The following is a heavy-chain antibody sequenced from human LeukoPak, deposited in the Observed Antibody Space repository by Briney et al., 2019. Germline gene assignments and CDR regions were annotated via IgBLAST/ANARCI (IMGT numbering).Heavy chain of an antibody. CDR2: IYYSGTT. CDR1: GVFVSCSSYY. D-gene: IGHD6-13*01. J-gene: IGHJ4*02. Sequence: SETLSLTCTVSGVFVSCSSYYWGWIRQPPGKGLEWIGSIYYSGTTYYIPSLKSRITISVDTSKNQFSLKLNSVTAADTAVYYCARHGGAAAAIDYWGQGTLVTVSS. CDR3: ARHGGAAAAIDY. V-gene: IGHV4-39*01.